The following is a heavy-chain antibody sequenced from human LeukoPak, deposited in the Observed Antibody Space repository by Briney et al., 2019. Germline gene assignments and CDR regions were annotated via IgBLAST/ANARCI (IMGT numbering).Heavy chain of an antibody. D-gene: IGHD5-18*01. CDR2: INTNGGTT. Sequence: GGSLRLSCAASGFTFSTYWMHWVRQAPGKGLVWVSHINTNGGTTTYADSVKGRFTISRDNAKNTVHLQMNSLRAEDTAVYYCARDVGYGFNYWGQGTLVTVSS. CDR1: GFTFSTYW. V-gene: IGHV3-74*01. J-gene: IGHJ4*02. CDR3: ARDVGYGFNY.